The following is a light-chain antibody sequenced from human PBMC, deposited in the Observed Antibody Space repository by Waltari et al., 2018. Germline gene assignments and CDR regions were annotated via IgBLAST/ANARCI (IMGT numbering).Light chain of an antibody. CDR1: SSAVGGYDY. V-gene: IGLV2-11*01. CDR3: CSYAGRATWA. CDR2: DVS. J-gene: IGLJ3*02. Sequence: QSALTQPRSVSGSPGHSVTISSTGTSSAVGGYDYVSWYQQYPGKAPKLVIYDVSKRPSGVPDRFSGSKSGNTAALTISGLQAEDEADYNCCSYAGRATWAFGGGTKLTVL.